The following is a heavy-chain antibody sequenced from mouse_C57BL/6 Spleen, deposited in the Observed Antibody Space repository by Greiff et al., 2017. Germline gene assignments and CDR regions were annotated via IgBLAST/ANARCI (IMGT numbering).Heavy chain of an antibody. D-gene: IGHD2-5*01. Sequence: EVKLVESGGDLVKPGGSLKLSCAASGFTFSSYGMSWVRQTPDKRLEWVATISSGGSYTYYPDSVKGRFTISRDNAKNTLYLQMSSLKSEDTAMYYCARQRGYSNSFAYWGQGTLVTVSA. CDR2: ISSGGSYT. CDR1: GFTFSSYG. CDR3: ARQRGYSNSFAY. V-gene: IGHV5-6*02. J-gene: IGHJ3*01.